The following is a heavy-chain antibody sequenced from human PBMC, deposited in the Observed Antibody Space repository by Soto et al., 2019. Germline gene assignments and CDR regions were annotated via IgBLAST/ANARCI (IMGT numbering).Heavy chain of an antibody. D-gene: IGHD3-10*01. J-gene: IGHJ4*02. V-gene: IGHV3-15*01. CDR2: IKSKTDGGTT. CDR3: TSDVAALWFGEPPVDF. Sequence: GGSLRLSCVASGFTFSNAWMSWVRQAPGKGLEWVGRIKSKTDGGTTDYAAPVKGRFTISRDDSKNTLYLQMNSLKTEDTAVDYGTSDVAALWFGEPPVDFWGQGTLVTVSS. CDR1: GFTFSNAW.